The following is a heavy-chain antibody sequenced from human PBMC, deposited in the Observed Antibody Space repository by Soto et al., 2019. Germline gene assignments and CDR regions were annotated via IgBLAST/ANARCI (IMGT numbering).Heavy chain of an antibody. CDR2: IYPDDSDT. Sequence: GESLKISCKGSGHSFTSYWIGWVRQMPGKGLEWMGIIYPDDSDTRYSPSFQGQVTISADKSISTAYLQWSSLKASDTAMYYCARRRQQQPSGMDVWGQGTTVTVYS. CDR3: ARRRQQQPSGMDV. V-gene: IGHV5-51*01. J-gene: IGHJ6*02. D-gene: IGHD6-13*01. CDR1: GHSFTSYW.